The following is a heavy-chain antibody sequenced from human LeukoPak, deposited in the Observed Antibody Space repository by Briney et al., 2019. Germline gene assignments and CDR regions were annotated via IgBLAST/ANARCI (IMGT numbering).Heavy chain of an antibody. CDR2: ISGSSGST. D-gene: IGHD2-21*01. J-gene: IGHJ6*02. Sequence: GGSLRLSCAASGFTFSSYAMTWVRQAPGKGLEWVSTISGSSGSTNYANSVKGRFTISRDNFKNTLYLQMNSLRAEDTAVYYCAKDRGGCDGSDLCYFYYGMDVWGQGTTVTVS. CDR3: AKDRGGCDGSDLCYFYYGMDV. V-gene: IGHV3-23*01. CDR1: GFTFSSYA.